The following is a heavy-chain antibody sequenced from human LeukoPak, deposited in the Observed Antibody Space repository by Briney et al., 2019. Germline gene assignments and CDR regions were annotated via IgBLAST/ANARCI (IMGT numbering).Heavy chain of an antibody. J-gene: IGHJ4*02. CDR3: ARDVSIDPPYGDYIDY. Sequence: GGSLRLSCAASGFTVSNNYMSWVRQAPGKGLEWVSVIYSGGNTYYADSVKGRFTISRDNSKNTLYLQMNSLRAEDTAVYYCARDVSIDPPYGDYIDYWGQGTLVTVSS. CDR1: GFTVSNNY. V-gene: IGHV3-53*01. CDR2: IYSGGNT. D-gene: IGHD4-17*01.